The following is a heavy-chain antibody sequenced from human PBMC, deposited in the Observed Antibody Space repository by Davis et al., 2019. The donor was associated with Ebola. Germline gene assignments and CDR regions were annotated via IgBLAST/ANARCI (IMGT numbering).Heavy chain of an antibody. CDR2: IKSRSDGGAT. Sequence: GESLKISCAAPGFTFNDAWMSWVRQAPGKGLEWVARIKSRSDGGATDYGTSVKGRFIISRDDSKNMLFLHMNSLKTEDTGVYYCTTPQRYGDYDYWGQGTLVTVSS. CDR3: TTPQRYGDYDY. D-gene: IGHD4-17*01. V-gene: IGHV3-15*01. CDR1: GFTFNDAW. J-gene: IGHJ4*02.